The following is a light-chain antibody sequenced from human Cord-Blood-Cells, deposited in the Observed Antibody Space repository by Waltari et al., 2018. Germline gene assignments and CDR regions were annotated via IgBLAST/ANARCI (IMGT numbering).Light chain of an antibody. J-gene: IGLJ2*01. CDR3: SAYTSSITPVV. CDR1: SSDVGGYNY. CDR2: DVS. Sequence: QSALTQPASVSGSPGQSITISCTETSSDVGGYNYVSWYQQHPGKAPKLMIYDVSNRPAGVSNRFAGSKSGNTASLTISGLQAEDEADYYCSAYTSSITPVVFGGGTKLTVL. V-gene: IGLV2-14*01.